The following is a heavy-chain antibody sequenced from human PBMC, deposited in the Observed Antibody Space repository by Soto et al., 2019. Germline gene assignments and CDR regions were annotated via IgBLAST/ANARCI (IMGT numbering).Heavy chain of an antibody. J-gene: IGHJ4*02. D-gene: IGHD3-16*01. CDR3: ARVTIHYYYAHLWY. CDR1: GFTLSSYW. CDR2: IQHDGRET. V-gene: IGHV3-7*03. Sequence: GGSMRLSCGASGFTLSSYWTSWVRQAPGKALEWVANIQHDGRETIYGDSVKGRFTTCRDNSNNTIYLQMDRQRVEDTAINYCARVTIHYYYAHLWYWGQGALVTVSS.